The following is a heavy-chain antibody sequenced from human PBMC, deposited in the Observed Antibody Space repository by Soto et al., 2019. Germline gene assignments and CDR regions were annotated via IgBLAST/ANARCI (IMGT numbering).Heavy chain of an antibody. CDR2: IYYSGST. CDR3: ARHNYGSGSTYFDY. CDR1: GGSISSYY. V-gene: IGHV4-59*08. Sequence: SETLSLTCTVSGGSISSYYWSWIRQPPGRGLGWIGYIYYSGSTNYNPSLKGRVTISVDTSKNQFSLKLNSMTAADTAVYYCARHNYGSGSTYFDYWGQGTLVTVSS. D-gene: IGHD3-10*01. J-gene: IGHJ4*02.